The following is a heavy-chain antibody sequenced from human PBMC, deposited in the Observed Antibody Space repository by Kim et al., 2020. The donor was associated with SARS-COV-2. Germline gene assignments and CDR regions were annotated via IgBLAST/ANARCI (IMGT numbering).Heavy chain of an antibody. J-gene: IGHJ4*02. D-gene: IGHD3-10*01. Sequence: YAQKFQGRVTMTEDTSTDTAYMELSSLRSEDTAVYYCASWFGELFSGFDYWGQGTLVTVSS. V-gene: IGHV1-24*01. CDR3: ASWFGELFSGFDY.